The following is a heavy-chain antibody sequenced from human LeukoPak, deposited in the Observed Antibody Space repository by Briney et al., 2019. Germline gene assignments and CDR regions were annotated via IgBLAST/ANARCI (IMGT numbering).Heavy chain of an antibody. CDR1: GFTFSSYA. D-gene: IGHD5-18*01. V-gene: IGHV3-30-3*01. CDR3: ARDSRLDTAMVKFDY. CDR2: ISYDGSNK. Sequence: PGGSLRLSCAASGFTFSSYAMHWVRQAPGKGLEWVAVISYDGSNKYYADSVKGRFTISRDNSKNTLYLQMNSLRAEDTAVYYCARDSRLDTAMVKFDYWGQGTLVTVSS. J-gene: IGHJ4*02.